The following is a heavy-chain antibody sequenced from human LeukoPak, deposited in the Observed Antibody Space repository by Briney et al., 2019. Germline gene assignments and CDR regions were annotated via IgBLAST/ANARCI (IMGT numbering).Heavy chain of an antibody. CDR3: ARDREVRGANHYYYYYYMDV. Sequence: SETLSLTCTVSGGSISSYYWSWIRQPPGKGLEWLGYIYYSGSTNYNPYLKSRVIMSVDTSKNQFSLKLSSVTAADTAVYYCARDREVRGANHYYYYYYMDVWGKGTTVTVSS. CDR2: IYYSGST. J-gene: IGHJ6*03. D-gene: IGHD3-10*01. V-gene: IGHV4-59*12. CDR1: GGSISSYY.